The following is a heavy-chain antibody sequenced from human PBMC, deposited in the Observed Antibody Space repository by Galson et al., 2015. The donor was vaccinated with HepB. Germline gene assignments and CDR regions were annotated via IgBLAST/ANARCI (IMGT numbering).Heavy chain of an antibody. V-gene: IGHV5-10-1*01. J-gene: IGHJ4*02. CDR2: IDPSDSYT. CDR3: ARENPWTGTGNDY. D-gene: IGHD1-7*01. Sequence: SGAEVTKPGESLRISCKGSGYRFTTNWINWVRQVPGKGLEWMGRIDPSDSYTTYSRSFQGHVTFSVDKSISTAYLQWSSLRTSDTAMYFCARENPWTGTGNDYWGQGTLVIVSS. CDR1: GYRFTTNW.